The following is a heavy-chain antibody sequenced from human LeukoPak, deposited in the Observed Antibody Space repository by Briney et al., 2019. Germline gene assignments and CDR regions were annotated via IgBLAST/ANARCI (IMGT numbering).Heavy chain of an antibody. CDR3: AKGRIYGDYVPIDY. CDR1: EFSFSSYV. J-gene: IGHJ4*02. D-gene: IGHD4-17*01. Sequence: GGSLRLSCLASEFSFSSYVMSWVRQAPGKGLEWVSSISGSGGTTFYADSVRGRFTISRDNSKNTLYLQMDSLRAEDTALYYCAKGRIYGDYVPIDYWGQGTLVTVSS. CDR2: ISGSGGTT. V-gene: IGHV3-23*01.